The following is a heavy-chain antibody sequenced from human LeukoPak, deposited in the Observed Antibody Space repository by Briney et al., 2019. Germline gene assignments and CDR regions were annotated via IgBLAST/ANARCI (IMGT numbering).Heavy chain of an antibody. CDR1: GGSISSGGYY. V-gene: IGHV4-31*03. CDR2: IYYSGST. J-gene: IGHJ5*02. CDR3: ARSSVPHPGNWFDP. Sequence: SQTLSLTCTVSGGSISSGGYYWSWIRQHPGKGLEWIGYIYYSGSTYYNPSPKSRVTISVDTSKNQFSLKLSSVTAADTAVYYCARSSVPHPGNWFDPWGQGTLVTVSS.